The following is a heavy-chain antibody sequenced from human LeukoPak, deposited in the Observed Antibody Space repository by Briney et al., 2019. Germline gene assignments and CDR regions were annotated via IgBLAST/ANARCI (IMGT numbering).Heavy chain of an antibody. CDR3: AKDGPEIVNAYYYYMDV. CDR1: GFTFSVYG. V-gene: IGHV3-33*06. Sequence: GRSLRLSCAASGFTFSVYGMHWVRQAPGKGLEWVAIIWYDGGNKYYADSVKGRFTISRDNSKNTLFLQMNSLRVEDTAVYYCAKDGPEIVNAYYYYMDVWGKGTTVTVSS. D-gene: IGHD5-24*01. J-gene: IGHJ6*03. CDR2: IWYDGGNK.